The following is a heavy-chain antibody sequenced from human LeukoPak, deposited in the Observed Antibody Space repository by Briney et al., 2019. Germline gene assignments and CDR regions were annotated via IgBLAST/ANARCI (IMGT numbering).Heavy chain of an antibody. CDR3: TRDLFDYGDYTSAVHGAFDI. Sequence: PGGSLRLSWAASGFTVSSNYMSWVRHAPGKGLEWVSVIYSGGSTNYADSAKGRFTISRDNSKNTLYVQMNSLRAEDTAVYYCTRDLFDYGDYTSAVHGAFDIWGQGTMVTASS. D-gene: IGHD4-17*01. CDR2: IYSGGST. J-gene: IGHJ3*02. CDR1: GFTVSSNY. V-gene: IGHV3-66*01.